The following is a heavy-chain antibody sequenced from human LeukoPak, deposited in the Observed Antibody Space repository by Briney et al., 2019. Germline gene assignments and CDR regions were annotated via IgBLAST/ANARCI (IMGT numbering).Heavy chain of an antibody. J-gene: IGHJ4*02. Sequence: ASVKVSCKVSGYSLTELSMHWVRQAPGKGLEWMGRFDPEDGETIYAQNFQARATMTEDTSTDTAYMELSSLRSEDTAVCYCARDLGSVTATDYWGQGTLVTVSS. CDR1: GYSLTELS. D-gene: IGHD2-15*01. CDR3: ARDLGSVTATDY. V-gene: IGHV1-24*01. CDR2: FDPEDGET.